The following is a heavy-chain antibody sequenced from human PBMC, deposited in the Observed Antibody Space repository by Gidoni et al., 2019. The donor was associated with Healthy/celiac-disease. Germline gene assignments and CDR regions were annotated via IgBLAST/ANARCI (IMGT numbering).Heavy chain of an antibody. CDR3: ARRGSSSSWKDAFDI. CDR2: IYPGDSDT. D-gene: IGHD6-13*01. CDR1: GYSVPSYW. V-gene: IGHV5-51*01. Sequence: EVQLVQSGAEVKKPGESLKIPCKGSGYSVPSYWIGWVRQMPGKGLEWMGIIYPGDSDTRYSPSFQGQVTISADKSISTAYLQWSSLKASDTAMYYCARRGSSSSWKDAFDIWGQGTMVTVSS. J-gene: IGHJ3*02.